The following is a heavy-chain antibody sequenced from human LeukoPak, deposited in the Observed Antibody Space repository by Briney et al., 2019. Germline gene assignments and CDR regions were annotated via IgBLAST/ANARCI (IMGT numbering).Heavy chain of an antibody. Sequence: SVKVSCKASGGTFSSYTISWVGQAPGQGLEWMGRIIPILGIANYAQKFQGRVTITADKSTSTAYMELSSLRSEDTAVYYCARGGKVTSPSAFDYWGQGTPVTVSS. CDR3: ARGGKVTSPSAFDY. J-gene: IGHJ4*02. CDR2: IIPILGIA. V-gene: IGHV1-69*02. CDR1: GGTFSSYT. D-gene: IGHD4-17*01.